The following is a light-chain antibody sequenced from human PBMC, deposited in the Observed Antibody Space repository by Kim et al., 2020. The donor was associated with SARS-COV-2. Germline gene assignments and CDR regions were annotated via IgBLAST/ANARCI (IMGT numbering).Light chain of an antibody. V-gene: IGKV1-33*01. CDR2: DAS. CDR1: QDISNH. CDR3: QQYDNLLSIT. Sequence: VGNRVTITCQASQDISNHLNWYQQKPGKAPKLLIYDASNLETGVPSRFSGSGSGTDFTFTISSLQPEDIATYYCQQYDNLLSITFGQGTRLEIK. J-gene: IGKJ5*01.